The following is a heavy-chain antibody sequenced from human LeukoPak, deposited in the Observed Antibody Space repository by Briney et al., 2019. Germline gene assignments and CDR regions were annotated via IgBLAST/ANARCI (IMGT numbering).Heavy chain of an antibody. J-gene: IGHJ4*02. Sequence: GGSLRLSCAASGFTFSSYAMHWVRQAPGKGLEWVAVISYDGSNKYYADSVKGRFTISRDNAKNSLYLQMNSLRDEDTAVYSCVRDQFFSFDYWGQGTLVTVSS. CDR1: GFTFSSYA. D-gene: IGHD3-3*01. V-gene: IGHV3-30-3*01. CDR3: VRDQFFSFDY. CDR2: ISYDGSNK.